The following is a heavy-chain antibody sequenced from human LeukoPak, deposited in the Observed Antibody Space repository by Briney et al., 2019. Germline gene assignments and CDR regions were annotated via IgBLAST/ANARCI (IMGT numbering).Heavy chain of an antibody. D-gene: IGHD6-19*01. J-gene: IGHJ4*02. CDR3: ARHGALQQWLVKDYFDY. CDR1: GGSISSSSYY. CDR2: IYYSGST. Sequence: SETLPLTCTVSGGSISSSSYYWGWIRQPPGKGLEWIGSIYYSGSTYYNPSLKSRVTISVDTSKNQFSLKLSSVTAADTAVYYCARHGALQQWLVKDYFDYWGQGTLVTVSS. V-gene: IGHV4-39*01.